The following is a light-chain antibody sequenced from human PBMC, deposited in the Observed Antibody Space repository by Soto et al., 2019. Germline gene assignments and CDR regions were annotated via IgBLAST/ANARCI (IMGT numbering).Light chain of an antibody. CDR1: QTISSW. Sequence: DIQMTQSPSTLSGSVGDRVTITCRASQTISSWLAWYQQKPGKAPKLLIYKASTLKSGVPSRFSGSGSGTEFTLPISSLQPDDFATYYCQHYNSYSEAFGQGIKVEIX. V-gene: IGKV1-5*03. CDR2: KAS. J-gene: IGKJ1*01. CDR3: QHYNSYSEA.